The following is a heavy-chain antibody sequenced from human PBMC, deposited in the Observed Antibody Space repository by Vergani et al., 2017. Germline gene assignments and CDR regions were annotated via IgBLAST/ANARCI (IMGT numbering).Heavy chain of an antibody. CDR3: ARLGPDIAVARAEYFQH. CDR2: IIPIFGTA. J-gene: IGHJ1*01. D-gene: IGHD6-19*01. V-gene: IGHV1-69*06. Sequence: QVQLVQSGAEVKKPGSSVKVSCKASGGTFSSYAISWVRQAPGQGLEWMGGIIPIFGTANYALKFQGRVTITADKSTSTAYMELSSLRSEDTAVYYCARLGPDIAVARAEYFQHWGQGTLVTVSS. CDR1: GGTFSSYA.